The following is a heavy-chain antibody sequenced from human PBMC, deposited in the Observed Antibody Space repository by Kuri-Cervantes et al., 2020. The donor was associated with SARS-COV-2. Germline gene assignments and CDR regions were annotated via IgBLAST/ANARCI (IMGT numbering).Heavy chain of an antibody. CDR3: AREIQLWKQIDY. V-gene: IGHV1-18*01. CDR1: GYTFTSYG. Sequence: ASVKVSCKASGYTFTSYGISWVRQAPGQGLEWMGWISAYTGNTNYAQKLQGRVTMTTDTSTSTAYMEMRSLRSDDTAVYYCAREIQLWKQIDYWGQGTLVTVSS. CDR2: ISAYTGNT. D-gene: IGHD5-18*01. J-gene: IGHJ4*02.